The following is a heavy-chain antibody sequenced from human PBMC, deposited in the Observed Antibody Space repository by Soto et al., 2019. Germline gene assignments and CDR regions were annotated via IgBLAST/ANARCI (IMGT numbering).Heavy chain of an antibody. D-gene: IGHD3-9*01. CDR2: IIPIFGTA. CDR1: GGTFSSYA. CDR3: ARDPYDIWTGYYYYYGMDG. J-gene: IGHJ6*02. V-gene: IGHV1-69*13. Sequence: SSVKVSCKASGGTFSSYAISWVRQAPGQGLEWMGGIIPIFGTANYAQKFQGRVTITADESTSTAYMELSSLRSEDTAVYYCARDPYDIWTGYYYYYGMDGWGQGTTVTVSS.